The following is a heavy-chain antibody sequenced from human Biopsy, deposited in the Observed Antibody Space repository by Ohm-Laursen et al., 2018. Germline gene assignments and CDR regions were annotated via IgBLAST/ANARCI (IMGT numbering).Heavy chain of an antibody. Sequence: ASVKVSCKASGYTFTSYDINWVRQATGQGLEWMGWMNPNSGNTGYAQKFQGRVTMTRNTSISTAYMELSSLGSEDTAVYYCARVPSTTRSRDYWGQGTLVTVSS. CDR1: GYTFTSYD. J-gene: IGHJ4*02. D-gene: IGHD2-2*01. CDR2: MNPNSGNT. CDR3: ARVPSTTRSRDY. V-gene: IGHV1-8*01.